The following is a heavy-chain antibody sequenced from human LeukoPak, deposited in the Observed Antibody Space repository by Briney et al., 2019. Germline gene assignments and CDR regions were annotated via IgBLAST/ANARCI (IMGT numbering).Heavy chain of an antibody. CDR1: GGSISSSSYY. J-gene: IGHJ5*02. V-gene: IGHV4-39*07. Sequence: PSETLSLTCTVSGGSISSSSYYWGWIRQPPWKGLEWIGSIYYSGSTNYNPSLKSRVTISVDTSKNQFSLKLSSVTAADTAVYYCARGVGNWFDPWGQGTLVTVSS. CDR2: IYYSGST. CDR3: ARGVGNWFDP.